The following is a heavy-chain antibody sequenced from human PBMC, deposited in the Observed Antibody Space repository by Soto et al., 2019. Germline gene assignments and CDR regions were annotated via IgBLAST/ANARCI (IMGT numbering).Heavy chain of an antibody. D-gene: IGHD2-15*01. Sequence: GGSLRLSCAASGFTFSSYAMSWVRQAPGKGLEWVSAISGSGGSTYYADSVKGRFTISRDNSKNTLYLQMNSLRAEDTAVYYFAKPRYSGPDNYYYYGMDVWGQGTTVTVSS. CDR3: AKPRYSGPDNYYYYGMDV. J-gene: IGHJ6*02. CDR1: GFTFSSYA. V-gene: IGHV3-23*01. CDR2: ISGSGGST.